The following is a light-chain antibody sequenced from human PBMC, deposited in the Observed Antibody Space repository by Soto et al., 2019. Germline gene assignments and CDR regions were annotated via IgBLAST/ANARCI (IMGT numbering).Light chain of an antibody. CDR3: QQYGSSPLT. CDR2: GAS. Sequence: IVLTQSPATPSVSPGERATLSCRSSQSVSSSYLAWYQQKPGQAPRLLIYGASSRATGIPDRFSGSGSGTDFTLTISRLEPEDFAVYYCQQYGSSPLTFGGGTKVDIK. J-gene: IGKJ4*01. V-gene: IGKV3-20*01. CDR1: QSVSSSY.